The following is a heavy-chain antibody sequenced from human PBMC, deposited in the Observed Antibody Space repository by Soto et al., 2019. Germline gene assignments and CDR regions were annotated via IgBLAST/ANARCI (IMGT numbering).Heavy chain of an antibody. CDR1: GGSISSSSYY. D-gene: IGHD2-8*01. J-gene: IGHJ3*02. CDR2: IYYSGST. V-gene: IGHV4-39*01. Sequence: QLQLQESGPGLVKPSETLSLTCTVSGGSISSSSYYWGWIRQPPGKGLEWIGSIYYSGSTYYNPSLKSRVTISVDTSKNQFSLKLSSVTAADTAVYYCARILGYCTNGVCYTDAFDIWGQGTMVTVSS. CDR3: ARILGYCTNGVCYTDAFDI.